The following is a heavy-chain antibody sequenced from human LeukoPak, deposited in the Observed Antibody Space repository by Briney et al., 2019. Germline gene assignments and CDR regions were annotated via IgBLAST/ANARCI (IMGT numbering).Heavy chain of an antibody. CDR1: GYTFTGYY. CDR3: AGLGSSSDPRVNYMDV. J-gene: IGHJ6*03. V-gene: IGHV1-2*02. CDR2: INPNSGGT. Sequence: GASVKVSCKASGYTFTGYYMHWVRQAPGQGLEWMGWINPNSGGTNYAQKFQGRVTMTRDTSISTAYMELSRLRSDDTAVYYCAGLGSSSDPRVNYMDVWGKGTTVTVPS. D-gene: IGHD6-6*01.